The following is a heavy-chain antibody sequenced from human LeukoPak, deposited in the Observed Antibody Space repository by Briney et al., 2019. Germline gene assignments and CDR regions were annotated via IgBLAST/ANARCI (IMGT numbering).Heavy chain of an antibody. J-gene: IGHJ6*03. Sequence: PSETLSLTCTVSGGSISSGSYYWSWIRQPAGKGLEWVGRIYTSGSTNYNPSLKSRVTLSVDSSKNQFSLKLSSVTSADTAVYYCATSGLKCSGGSCYGSYYYMDVWGKGTTVTVSS. CDR1: GGSISSGSYY. V-gene: IGHV4-61*02. D-gene: IGHD2-15*01. CDR3: ATSGLKCSGGSCYGSYYYMDV. CDR2: IYTSGST.